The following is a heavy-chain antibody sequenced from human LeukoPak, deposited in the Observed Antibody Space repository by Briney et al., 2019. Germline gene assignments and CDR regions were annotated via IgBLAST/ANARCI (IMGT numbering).Heavy chain of an antibody. J-gene: IGHJ6*02. V-gene: IGHV4-61*05. D-gene: IGHD3-16*01. Sequence: SETLSLTCAVSGGSITSSGYYWGWIRQPPGKGLEWIGYIYYSGSTNCNPSLKSRVTISVHTSTNQFSLKLSSVTAADTAVYYCARSGGVSYHGMDVWGQGTTVTVSS. CDR1: GGSITSSGYY. CDR3: ARSGGVSYHGMDV. CDR2: IYYSGST.